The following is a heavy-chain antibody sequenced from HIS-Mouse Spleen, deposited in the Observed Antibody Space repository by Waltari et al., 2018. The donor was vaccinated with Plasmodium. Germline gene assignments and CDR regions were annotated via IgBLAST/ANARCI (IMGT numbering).Heavy chain of an antibody. CDR2: ISSSSSYI. Sequence: EVQLVESGGGMVKPGGSLRLSGAASGFPFSSYSMNWVRQASGKGLEWVSSISSSSSYIYYADSVKGRFTISRDNAKNSLYLQMNSLRAEDTAVYYCARESSSSWYFDYWGQGTLVTVSS. J-gene: IGHJ4*02. CDR3: ARESSSSWYFDY. V-gene: IGHV3-21*01. D-gene: IGHD6-13*01. CDR1: GFPFSSYS.